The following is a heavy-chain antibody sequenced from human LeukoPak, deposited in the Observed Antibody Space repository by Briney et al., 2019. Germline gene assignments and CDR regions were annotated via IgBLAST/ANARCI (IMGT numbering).Heavy chain of an antibody. Sequence: SQTLSLTCAISGDSVSSNSAAWNWIRQSPSRGLEWLGRTYYRSKWYNDYAVSVKSRITINPDTSKNQFSLQLNSVTPEDTAVYYCASSPLDYGDQHYYYYGMDVWGQGTTVTVSS. D-gene: IGHD4-17*01. CDR2: TYYRSKWYN. J-gene: IGHJ6*02. CDR1: GDSVSSNSAA. CDR3: ASSPLDYGDQHYYYYGMDV. V-gene: IGHV6-1*01.